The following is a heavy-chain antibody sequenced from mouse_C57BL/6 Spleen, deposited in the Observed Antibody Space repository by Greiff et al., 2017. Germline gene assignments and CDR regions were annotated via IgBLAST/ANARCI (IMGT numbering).Heavy chain of an antibody. V-gene: IGHV6-3*01. CDR3: IYGSKFPY. D-gene: IGHD1-1*01. J-gene: IGHJ3*01. CDR2: IRLKSDNYAT. CDR1: GFTFSNYW. Sequence: EVHLVESGGGLVQPGGSMKLSCVASGFTFSNYWMNWVRQAPEKGLEWVAQIRLKSDNYATHYAESVKGRFTISRDDSKSSVYLHMNNLRAEDTGIYYCIYGSKFPYWGQGTLVTVSA.